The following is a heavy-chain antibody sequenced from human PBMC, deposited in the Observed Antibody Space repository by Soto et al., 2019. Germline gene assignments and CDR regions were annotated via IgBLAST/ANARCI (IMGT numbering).Heavy chain of an antibody. CDR2: IRYDGSNK. D-gene: IGHD1-26*01. V-gene: IGHV3-30-3*01. Sequence: SLRLSCAASGFTFSNYAMSWVRQAPGKGLEWVAVIRYDGSNKYYADSVKGRFTISRDNSKNTLYLQMNSLRAEDTAVYYCARRVGAITYYFDYWGQGTLVTVSS. CDR3: ARRVGAITYYFDY. CDR1: GFTFSNYA. J-gene: IGHJ4*02.